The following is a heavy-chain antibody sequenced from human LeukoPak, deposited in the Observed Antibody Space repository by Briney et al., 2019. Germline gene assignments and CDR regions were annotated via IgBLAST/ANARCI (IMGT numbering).Heavy chain of an antibody. CDR2: ISSSSSYI. J-gene: IGHJ4*02. Sequence: PGGSLRLSCAASGFTFSPYRMKWVRQAPGKGLEWVSSISSSSSYIYYADSVKGRFTITRDNAKHSLSLQMNSLRAEDTAVYYCARGDYPLGSKGSFDYWGQGTLVTVSS. CDR1: GFTFSPYR. D-gene: IGHD4-17*01. V-gene: IGHV3-21*01. CDR3: ARGDYPLGSKGSFDY.